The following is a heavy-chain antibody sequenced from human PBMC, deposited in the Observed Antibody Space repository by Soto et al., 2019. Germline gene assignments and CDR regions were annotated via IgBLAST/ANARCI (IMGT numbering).Heavy chain of an antibody. CDR3: ARTYSRGWYTFHP. D-gene: IGHD6-19*01. J-gene: IGHJ5*02. CDR2: IYYSGST. Sequence: SETLSLTCTVSGGSLSSSSYYWGWIRQPPGKGLEWIGRIYYSGSTNYNPSLKSRVTISVDTSKNQFSLKLSSVTAADTAVYYCARTYSRGWYTFHPWGQGTLVTV. CDR1: GGSLSSSSYY. V-gene: IGHV4-39*07.